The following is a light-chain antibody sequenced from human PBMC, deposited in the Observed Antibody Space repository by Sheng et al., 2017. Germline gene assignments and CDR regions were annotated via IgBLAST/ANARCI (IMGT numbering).Light chain of an antibody. CDR1: TNDIGGYNF. Sequence: QSALTQPASVSGSPGQSITISCTGTTNDIGGYNFVSWYQQHPGKAPKLMIYDVSNRPSGVSNRFSGSKSANTASLTISGLQAEDEADYYCCSYVGNSLVTFGGGTRLTVL. J-gene: IGLJ2*01. CDR2: DVS. CDR3: CSYVGNSLVT. V-gene: IGLV2-14*03.